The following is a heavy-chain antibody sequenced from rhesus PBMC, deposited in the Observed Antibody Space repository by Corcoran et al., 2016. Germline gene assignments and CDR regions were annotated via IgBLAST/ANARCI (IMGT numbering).Heavy chain of an antibody. CDR3: ARSGWTSWDNRFDV. CDR1: AGSIINTY. V-gene: IGHV4-173*01. D-gene: IGHD2-39*02. J-gene: IGHJ5-1*01. Sequence: QLQLQESGPGLVKPLEPLSLTCVVSAGSIINTYWNWIRQPPGKGLEWIARISGSGGGTDYNPSLKSRVTISTDMSKNQFSLKVNSVTAADTAVYYCARSGWTSWDNRFDVWGAGVLVTVSS. CDR2: ISGSGGGT.